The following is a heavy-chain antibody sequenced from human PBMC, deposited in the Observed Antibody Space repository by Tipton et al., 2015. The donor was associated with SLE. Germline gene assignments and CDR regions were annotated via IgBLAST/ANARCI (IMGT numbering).Heavy chain of an antibody. CDR3: ARSPPYCSGGTCYRRAYAFDF. D-gene: IGHD2-15*01. Sequence: TLSLTCTVSGASISGGSDYWTWIRQPAGKGLEWIGRVYTAGNTNYNPSLNSRVTISLDTSKNQFSLKLSSVTAADTAVYYCARSPPYCSGGTCYRRAYAFDFWGQGTMVTVSS. CDR2: VYTAGNT. V-gene: IGHV4-61*02. CDR1: GASISGGSDY. J-gene: IGHJ3*01.